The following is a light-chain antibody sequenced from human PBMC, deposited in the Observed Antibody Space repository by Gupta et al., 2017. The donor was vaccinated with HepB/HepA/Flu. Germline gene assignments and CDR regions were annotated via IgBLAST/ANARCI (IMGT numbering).Light chain of an antibody. CDR1: QSISNF. CDR3: QQRYSTPLT. V-gene: IGKV1-39*01. CDR2: AAS. Sequence: DIQMTQSPSSLSASVGDRVTITCRASQSISNFLNWYQQKPGKAPKLLIYAASSLQSGVPSRFSGSGSGTXFTLTIXSLQPEDFATYYCQQRYSTPLTFGXGTKVEIK. J-gene: IGKJ4*01.